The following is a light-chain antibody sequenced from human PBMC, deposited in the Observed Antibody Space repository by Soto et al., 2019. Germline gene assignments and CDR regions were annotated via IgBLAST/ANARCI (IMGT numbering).Light chain of an antibody. J-gene: IGLJ7*01. CDR3: ATWDTDLRAV. CDR2: GND. V-gene: IGLV1-51*01. CDR1: TSNIGHNY. Sequence: QSVLTQPPSVSAAPGQTVTISCSGGTSNIGHNYVSWYQQLPGTAPTLLIYGNDKRPSGIPDRFSGCKSGTAATLAITGHQTGDEADYDCATWDTDLRAVYGGGTQRTVL.